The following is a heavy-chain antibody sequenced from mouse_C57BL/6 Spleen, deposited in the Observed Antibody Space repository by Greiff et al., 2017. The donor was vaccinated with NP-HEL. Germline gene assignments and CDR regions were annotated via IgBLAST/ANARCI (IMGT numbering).Heavy chain of an antibody. CDR1: GYTFTSYW. CDR3: AINWDEGYFDV. CDR2: IDPSDSET. D-gene: IGHD4-1*01. Sequence: VQLQQPGAELVRPGSSVKLSCKASGYTFTSYWMHWVKQRPIQGLEWIGNIDPSDSETHYNQKFKDKATLTVDKSSSTAYMQLSSLTSEDSAVYYCAINWDEGYFDVWGTGTTVTVSS. V-gene: IGHV1-52*01. J-gene: IGHJ1*03.